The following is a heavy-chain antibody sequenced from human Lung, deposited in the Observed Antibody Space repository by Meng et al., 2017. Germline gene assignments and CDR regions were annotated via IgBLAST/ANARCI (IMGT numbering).Heavy chain of an antibody. D-gene: IGHD6-6*01. CDR2: ISGSGGST. CDR1: GVTFSSYA. Sequence: EVQLLESGGGLVQRGGSPRLSCVASGVTFSSYAMTWVRQAPGKGLEWVSSISGSGGSTYYADSVRGRFTISRDNSKNTVYLQMNSLRAEDTAIYYCVRRIEYSSSSGYWGQGTLVTVSS. V-gene: IGHV3-23*01. CDR3: VRRIEYSSSSGY. J-gene: IGHJ4*02.